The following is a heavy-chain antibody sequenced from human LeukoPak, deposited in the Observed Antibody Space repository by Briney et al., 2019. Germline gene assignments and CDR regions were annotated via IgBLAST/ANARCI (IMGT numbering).Heavy chain of an antibody. D-gene: IGHD6-13*01. V-gene: IGHV3-7*01. Sequence: GGSLRLSCAASGFTFSSYWMSWVRQAPGKGLEWVANIKQDGSEKYYVDSVKGRFTIFRDNAKNSLYLQMNSLRAEDTAVYYCARLIIAAAEDYWGQGTLVTVSS. CDR1: GFTFSSYW. CDR2: IKQDGSEK. CDR3: ARLIIAAAEDY. J-gene: IGHJ4*02.